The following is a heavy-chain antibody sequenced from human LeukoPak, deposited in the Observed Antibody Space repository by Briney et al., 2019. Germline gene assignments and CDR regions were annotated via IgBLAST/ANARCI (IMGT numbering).Heavy chain of an antibody. J-gene: IGHJ6*03. CDR3: ARDIAAQGYYYYYMDV. V-gene: IGHV1-2*02. Sequence: ASVKVSCKASGYTFTGYYMHWVRQAPGQGLERMGWINPNSGGTNYAQKFQGRVTMTRDTSISTAYMELSRLRSDDTAVYYCARDIAAQGYYYYYMDVWGKGTTVTVSS. D-gene: IGHD6-13*01. CDR2: INPNSGGT. CDR1: GYTFTGYY.